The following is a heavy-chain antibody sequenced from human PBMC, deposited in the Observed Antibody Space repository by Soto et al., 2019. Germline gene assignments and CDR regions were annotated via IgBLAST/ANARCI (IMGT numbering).Heavy chain of an antibody. Sequence: PSETLSLTCTVSGGSISSGGYYWSWIRQHPGKGLEWIGYIYYSGSTYYNPSLKSRVTISVDTSKNQFSLKLSSVTAADTAVYYCARGVVDGTADYVHFDYWGQGTLVTVSS. CDR3: ARGVVDGTADYVHFDY. V-gene: IGHV4-31*03. J-gene: IGHJ4*02. D-gene: IGHD3-16*01. CDR1: GGSISSGGYY. CDR2: IYYSGST.